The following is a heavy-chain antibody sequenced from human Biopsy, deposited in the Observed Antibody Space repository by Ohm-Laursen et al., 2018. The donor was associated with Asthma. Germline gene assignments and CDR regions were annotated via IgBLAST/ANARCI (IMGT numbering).Heavy chain of an antibody. Sequence: SVKVSCKSLGGTFNTYVIGWVRQAPGQGLEWLGGINSFFGTTTYPQKFQDRVTITADDSTSTVYMELSSLRSEDTAVYYCARKAGSCISRTCYSLDFWGQGTLVTVSS. CDR1: GGTFNTYV. V-gene: IGHV1-69*13. J-gene: IGHJ4*02. D-gene: IGHD2-2*01. CDR2: INSFFGTT. CDR3: ARKAGSCISRTCYSLDF.